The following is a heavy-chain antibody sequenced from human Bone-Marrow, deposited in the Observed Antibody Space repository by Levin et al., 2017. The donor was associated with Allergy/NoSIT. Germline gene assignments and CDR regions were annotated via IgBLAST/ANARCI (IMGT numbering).Heavy chain of an antibody. CDR3: ARQLNYGYYPYFDY. CDR1: GFTFSRYT. D-gene: IGHD3-22*01. Sequence: PTGGSLRLSCAASGFTFSRYTMHWVRQAPGKGLEWVAVISYDGSTKYYGDSVKGRFTLSRDTSKNTLYLQIDSLRAEDAAVYYCARQLNYGYYPYFDYWGQGTLVTVSS. J-gene: IGHJ4*02. V-gene: IGHV3-30-3*01. CDR2: ISYDGSTK.